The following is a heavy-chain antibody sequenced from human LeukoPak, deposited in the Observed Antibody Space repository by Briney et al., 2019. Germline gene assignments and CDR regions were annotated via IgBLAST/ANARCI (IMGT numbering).Heavy chain of an antibody. CDR3: ARAQIRAAISSAYDY. Sequence: SETLSLTCAVYGGSFSGYYWSWIRQPPGKGLEWIGEINHSGSTNYNPSLKSRVTILVDTSKNQFSLKLSSVTAADTAVYYCARAQIRAAISSAYDYWGQGTLVTVSS. J-gene: IGHJ4*02. D-gene: IGHD2-2*01. CDR2: INHSGST. CDR1: GGSFSGYY. V-gene: IGHV4-34*01.